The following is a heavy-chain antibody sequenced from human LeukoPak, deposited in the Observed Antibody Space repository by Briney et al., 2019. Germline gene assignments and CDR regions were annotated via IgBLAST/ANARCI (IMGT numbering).Heavy chain of an antibody. Sequence: SETLSLTCTVSGGSISSYCWSWIRQPPGKGLEWIWYIYYSGSTNHNPSLKSRVPISVDTSKNEFSQKLSAVTAADTAVYYCARDAGYSSSWKPPYYFDYGGQGTLVTVSS. J-gene: IGHJ4*02. CDR1: GGSISSYC. CDR3: ARDAGYSSSWKPPYYFDY. CDR2: IYYSGST. V-gene: IGHV4-59*01. D-gene: IGHD6-13*01.